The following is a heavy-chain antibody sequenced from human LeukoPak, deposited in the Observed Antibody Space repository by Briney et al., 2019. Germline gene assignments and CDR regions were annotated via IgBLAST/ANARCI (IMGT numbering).Heavy chain of an antibody. J-gene: IGHJ3*02. CDR1: GFPFSSYA. CDR2: ISYDGSNK. Sequence: GRSLILSCAASGFPFSSYAMHWVRPAPGKGLEWVAVISYDGSNKYYADSVKGRFTISRDNSKNTLYLQMNSLRAEDTAVYYCARDLGSGSYDAFDIWGQGTMVTVSS. V-gene: IGHV3-30-3*01. D-gene: IGHD1-26*01. CDR3: ARDLGSGSYDAFDI.